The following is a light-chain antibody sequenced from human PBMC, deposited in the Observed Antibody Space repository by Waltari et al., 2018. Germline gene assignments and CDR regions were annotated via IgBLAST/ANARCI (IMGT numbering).Light chain of an antibody. CDR3: QQSYSPLT. V-gene: IGKV1-39*01. CDR1: QSISTY. J-gene: IGKJ4*01. Sequence: DFQMTQSPSSLSASVGDRVTITCRASQSISTYLNWYQQKPGKAPNLLIYAASSLQSGVPSRFSGSGYEIDFTLTISSLQPEDFATYYCQQSYSPLTFGGGTKVEIK. CDR2: AAS.